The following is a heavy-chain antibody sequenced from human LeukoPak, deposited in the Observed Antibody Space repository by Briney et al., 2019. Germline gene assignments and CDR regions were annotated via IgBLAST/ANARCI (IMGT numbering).Heavy chain of an antibody. CDR2: INPSGGST. D-gene: IGHD4-23*01. V-gene: IGHV1-46*01. CDR3: ARSGVTTVAARLNYYMDV. CDR1: GYTFASYY. Sequence: ASVKVSCKASGYTFASYYMHWVRQAPGQGLEWMGIINPSGGSTSYAQKFQGRVTMTRDMSTSTVYMELSSLRSEDTAVYYCARSGVTTVAARLNYYMDVWGKGTTVTVSS. J-gene: IGHJ6*03.